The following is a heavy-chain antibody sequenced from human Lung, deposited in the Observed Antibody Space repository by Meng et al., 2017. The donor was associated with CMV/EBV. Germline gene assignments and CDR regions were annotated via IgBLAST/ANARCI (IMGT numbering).Heavy chain of an antibody. CDR1: GFTVSSDY. CDR3: ARGVAAALFDY. CDR2: IYSTGNT. V-gene: IGHV3-53*01. J-gene: IGHJ4*02. Sequence: GGSLRLSCAASGFTVSSDYMSWVRQAPGKGLEWVLVIYSTGNTYYADSVKGRFTISRDNSKNTLYLQMNSLRAEDTAVYYCARGVAAALFDYWGQGTLVTVSS. D-gene: IGHD2-15*01.